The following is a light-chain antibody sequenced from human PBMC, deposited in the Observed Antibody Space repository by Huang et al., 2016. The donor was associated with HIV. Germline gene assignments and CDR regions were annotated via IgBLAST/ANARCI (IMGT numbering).Light chain of an antibody. CDR2: SAS. J-gene: IGKJ1*01. CDR1: QSVTSH. V-gene: IGKV3-15*01. Sequence: EVVMTQSPAILSVSPGERATLSCRASQSVTSHLAWYQQKPGQAPRLLSYSASTRATGIPARFSGSGSGTEFTLTISSLQSEDFAVYYCQHYNNWPWWTFGQGTKVEIK. CDR3: QHYNNWPWWT.